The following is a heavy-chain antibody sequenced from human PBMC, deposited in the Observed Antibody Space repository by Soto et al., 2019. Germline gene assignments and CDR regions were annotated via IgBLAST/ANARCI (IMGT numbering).Heavy chain of an antibody. CDR1: GFTFSSYA. V-gene: IGHV3-30-3*01. D-gene: IGHD2-15*01. Sequence: QVQLVESGGGVVQPGRSLRLSCAASGFTFSSYAMHWVRQAPGKGLEWVAVISYDGSNKYYADSVKGRFTISRDNSKNTLYLQMNRLTAEDTAVYYCARGGYCSGGSCYPLGMDVWGQGTTVTVCS. CDR3: ARGGYCSGGSCYPLGMDV. CDR2: ISYDGSNK. J-gene: IGHJ6*02.